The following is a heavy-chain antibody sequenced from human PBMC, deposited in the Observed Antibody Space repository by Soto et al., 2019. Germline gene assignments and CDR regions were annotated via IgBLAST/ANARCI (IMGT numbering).Heavy chain of an antibody. D-gene: IGHD2-15*01. Sequence: GGSLRLSCAASGFTFSSYWMSWVRQAPGKGLEWVANIKQHGSEKYYVDSVKGRFTISRDNAKNSLFLQMNSLRAEDTAVYYCVRDERYCSGDTCYSGYFESWGQGTLVTVSS. CDR1: GFTFSSYW. CDR3: VRDERYCSGDTCYSGYFES. V-gene: IGHV3-7*01. J-gene: IGHJ4*02. CDR2: IKQHGSEK.